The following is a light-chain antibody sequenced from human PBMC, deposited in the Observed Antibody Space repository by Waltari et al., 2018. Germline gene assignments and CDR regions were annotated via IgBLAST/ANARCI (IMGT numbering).Light chain of an antibody. J-gene: IGLJ3*02. CDR1: HPNTRNKD. CDR3: GTWDSSLSDVV. CDR2: DTD. Sequence: QSVSTQPPSVSAAPGQKVTSSSSGRHPNTRNKDSSGYQQVPGTAPKHLIYDTDKRPSGIPDRFSGFKSGTSATLGITGLQTGDEAEYYCGTWDSSLSDVVFGGGTKLTVL. V-gene: IGLV1-51*01.